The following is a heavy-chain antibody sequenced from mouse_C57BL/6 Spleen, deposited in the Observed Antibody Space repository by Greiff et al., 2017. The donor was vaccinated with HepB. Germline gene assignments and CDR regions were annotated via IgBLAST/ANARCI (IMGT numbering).Heavy chain of an antibody. V-gene: IGHV5-4*01. J-gene: IGHJ2*01. D-gene: IGHD4-1*02. CDR2: ISDGGSYT. CDR1: GFTFSSYA. Sequence: EVQGVESGGGLVKPGGSLKLSCAASGFTFSSYAMSWVRQTPEKRLEWVATISDGGSYTYYPDNVKGRFTISRDNAKNNLYLQMSHLKSEDTAMYYCARDQLGRRGVPFDYWGQGTTLTVSS. CDR3: ARDQLGRRGVPFDY.